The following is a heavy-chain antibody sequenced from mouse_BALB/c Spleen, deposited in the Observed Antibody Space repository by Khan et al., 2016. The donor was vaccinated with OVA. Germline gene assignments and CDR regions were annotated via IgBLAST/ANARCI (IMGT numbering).Heavy chain of an antibody. CDR2: ILGGGST. CDR1: GFSLSDYG. J-gene: IGHJ4*01. CDR3: AKGVWSYYYTLDY. Sequence: QVQLKESGPGLVAPSQNLSITCTVSGFSLSDYGVSWIRQPPGKGLEWLGVILGGGSTYYNSALRSRLSISKDNSKSQVFLEMSSLQSDDTAMFYCAKGVWSYYYTLDYWGQGTSVTVSS. V-gene: IGHV2-6-5*01.